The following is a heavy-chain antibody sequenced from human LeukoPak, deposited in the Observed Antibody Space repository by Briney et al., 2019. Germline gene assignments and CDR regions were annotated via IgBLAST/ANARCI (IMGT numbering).Heavy chain of an antibody. V-gene: IGHV3-23*01. CDR3: AKRRYCSSTSCHDFDY. D-gene: IGHD2-2*01. J-gene: IGHJ4*02. Sequence: GGSLRLSCAASGFTFRSYAMNWVRQAPGKGLEWVAAISPGGDSTYYADSVNGRFSISRDNSKNTLYLQMNSLRAGDTAVYYCAKRRYCSSTSCHDFDYWGQGTLVTVSS. CDR1: GFTFRSYA. CDR2: ISPGGDST.